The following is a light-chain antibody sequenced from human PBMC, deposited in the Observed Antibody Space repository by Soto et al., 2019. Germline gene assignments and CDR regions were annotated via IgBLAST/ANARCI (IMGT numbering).Light chain of an antibody. CDR1: SSDAGSYNY. Sequence: QPVLAQPACVSSSPGRSITISCAGTSSDAGSYNYVSWYQEQPGKAPKLMIYEVSNRPSGVSSRFSGSKSGNTASLTISGLQAEDEADYYCSSYTSSSTLFGSGAKVTVL. CDR3: SSYTSSSTL. V-gene: IGLV2-14*01. CDR2: EVS. J-gene: IGLJ1*01.